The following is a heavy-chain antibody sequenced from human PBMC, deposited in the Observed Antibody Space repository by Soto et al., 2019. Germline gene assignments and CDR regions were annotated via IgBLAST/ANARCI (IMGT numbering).Heavy chain of an antibody. V-gene: IGHV3-43*01. J-gene: IGHJ6*02. CDR2: ISWDGGST. D-gene: IGHD2-2*01. CDR1: GFTFDDYT. CDR3: AKDTCSSTSCHYYYGMDV. Sequence: LRLSCAASGFTFDDYTMHWVRQAPVNVLEWVSLISWDGGSTYYADSVKGRFTISRDNSKNSLYLQMNSLRTEDTALYYCAKDTCSSTSCHYYYGMDVWGQGTTVTVSS.